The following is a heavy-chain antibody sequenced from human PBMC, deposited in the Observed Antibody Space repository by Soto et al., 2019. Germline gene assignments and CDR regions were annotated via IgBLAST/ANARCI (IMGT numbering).Heavy chain of an antibody. J-gene: IGHJ4*02. Sequence: QVQLVQSWAEVKRPGSSVKVSCKASGDTFNFYSINWVRQAPGLGLEWMGRVNPILSMSNYAQRFQGRVTMTADKSTSTAYMELSGLRSEDTAIYYCATSYGSGYRAFDFWGQGALVTVSS. CDR2: VNPILSMS. CDR3: ATSYGSGYRAFDF. D-gene: IGHD3-10*01. V-gene: IGHV1-69*04. CDR1: GDTFNFYS.